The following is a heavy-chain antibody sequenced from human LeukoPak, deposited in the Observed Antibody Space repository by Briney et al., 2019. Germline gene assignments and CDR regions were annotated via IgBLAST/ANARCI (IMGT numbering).Heavy chain of an antibody. V-gene: IGHV1-18*01. J-gene: IGHJ6*03. CDR3: AKTTVTSEDYYYYYMDV. Sequence: EASVKVSCKTSGYTFTSYGISWVRPAPGQGLEWMGWISAYNGNTYYAQNLQGRVTMTTDTSTSTAYMELRSLRSDDTAVYYCAKTTVTSEDYYYYYMDVWGKGTTVTVSS. D-gene: IGHD4-17*01. CDR2: ISAYNGNT. CDR1: GYTFTSYG.